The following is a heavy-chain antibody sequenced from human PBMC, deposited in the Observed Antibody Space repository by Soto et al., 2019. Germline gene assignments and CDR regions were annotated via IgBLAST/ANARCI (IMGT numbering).Heavy chain of an antibody. CDR3: ERDLKGSYYGLEY. CDR1: GFTFDDYA. CDR2: ITWNSDTI. V-gene: IGHV3-9*01. J-gene: IGHJ4*02. Sequence: PGGSLGLSCAASGFTFDDYAMHWVRQAPGKGLEWVSGITWNSDTIGYADSVKGRVTVSRDNAKNSLYLQMNSLRADETAVYYCERDLKGSYYGLEYWGQGTLVTVSS. D-gene: IGHD1-26*01.